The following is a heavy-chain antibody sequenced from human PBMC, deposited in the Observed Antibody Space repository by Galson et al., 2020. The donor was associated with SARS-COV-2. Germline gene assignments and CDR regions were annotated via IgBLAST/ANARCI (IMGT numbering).Heavy chain of an antibody. CDR3: ARVGATIFGPAIDF. V-gene: IGHV4-38-2*01. Sequence: SETLSLTCAVSGYSISSGYYWGWIRQPPGKGLEWIGSFYKSGNTYYSPSVNSRVTISVDMSTNEFSLSLRSVTASDTAVYYCARVGATIFGPAIDFWGQGSLVTVSS. D-gene: IGHD3-3*01. CDR1: GYSISSGYY. CDR2: FYKSGNT. J-gene: IGHJ4*02.